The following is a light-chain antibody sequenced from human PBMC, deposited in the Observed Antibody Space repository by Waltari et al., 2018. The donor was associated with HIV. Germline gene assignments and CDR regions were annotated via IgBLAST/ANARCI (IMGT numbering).Light chain of an antibody. Sequence: DIQMTQSPSTLSTSVGDRITITCRASQSIDTWLAWYQQKPGKAPKLLVYKTSSLQSGVSSRFSGSGSGTEFTLTISSLQPDDFATYYCQHYNTSSPWTFGQGTRVDI. V-gene: IGKV1-5*03. CDR1: QSIDTW. J-gene: IGKJ1*01. CDR3: QHYNTSSPWT. CDR2: KTS.